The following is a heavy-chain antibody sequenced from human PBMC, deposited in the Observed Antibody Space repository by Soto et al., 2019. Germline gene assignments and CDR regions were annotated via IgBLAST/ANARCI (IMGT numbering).Heavy chain of an antibody. J-gene: IGHJ5*02. D-gene: IGHD6-13*01. CDR2: INHSGST. Sequence: SETLSLTCAVYGGSFSGYYWSWIRQPPGKGLEWIGEINHSGSTNYNPSLKSRVTISVDTSKNQFSLKLSSVTAADTAVYYCARSSTGYSSSWYWFDPWGQGTLVTVSS. CDR1: GGSFSGYY. V-gene: IGHV4-34*01. CDR3: ARSSTGYSSSWYWFDP.